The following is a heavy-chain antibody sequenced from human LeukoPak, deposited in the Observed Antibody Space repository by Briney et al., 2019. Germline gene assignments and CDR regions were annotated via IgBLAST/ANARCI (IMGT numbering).Heavy chain of an antibody. D-gene: IGHD3-9*01. Sequence: PGGSLRLSCAASGFTFSSYAMSWVRQAPGKGLEWVSGINWNGGSTGYADSVKGRFTISRDNAKNSLYLQMNSLRAEDTALYYCAREDYDILTGYYKSWYFDLWGRGTLVTVSS. CDR3: AREDYDILTGYYKSWYFDL. CDR1: GFTFSSYA. J-gene: IGHJ2*01. CDR2: INWNGGST. V-gene: IGHV3-20*04.